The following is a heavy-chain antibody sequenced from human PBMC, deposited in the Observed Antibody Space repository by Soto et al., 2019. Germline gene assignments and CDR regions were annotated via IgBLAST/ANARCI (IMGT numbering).Heavy chain of an antibody. Sequence: SETLSLTCAVYGGSFSGYYWSWIRQPPGKGLEWIGEINHSGSTNYNPSLKSRVTISVDTSKNQFSLKLSSVTAADTAVYYCARVVSSSSADYWGQGTLVTVSS. CDR2: INHSGST. CDR3: ARVVSSSSADY. D-gene: IGHD6-6*01. CDR1: GGSFSGYY. J-gene: IGHJ4*02. V-gene: IGHV4-34*01.